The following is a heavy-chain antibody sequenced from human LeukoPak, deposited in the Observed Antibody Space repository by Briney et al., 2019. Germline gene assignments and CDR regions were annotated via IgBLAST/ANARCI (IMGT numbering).Heavy chain of an antibody. CDR3: ARLRDYGSGTYYNDY. J-gene: IGHJ4*02. V-gene: IGHV4-59*08. Sequence: SETLSLTCSVSGGSISIYYWTWMRQPPGKGLEWVGYIYYSGSPNYNPSLKSRVTISVDTSKNQFSLKLSSVTAADTAVYYCARLRDYGSGTYYNDYWGQGTLVTVPS. CDR2: IYYSGSP. D-gene: IGHD3-10*01. CDR1: GGSISIYY.